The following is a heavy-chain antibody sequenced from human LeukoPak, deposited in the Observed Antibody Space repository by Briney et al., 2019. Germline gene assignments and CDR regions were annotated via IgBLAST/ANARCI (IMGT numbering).Heavy chain of an antibody. Sequence: PGGSLRLSCAASGFTFSNYGMNWVRRAPGKGLEWVSSISSGSSYIFYIDSVKGRFTISRDNAKNSLSLQMNNLRPEDTAVYYCARDDDSYPGYYNGGEAFDIWGQGTMVTVSS. CDR1: GFTFSNYG. D-gene: IGHD3-9*01. CDR3: ARDDDSYPGYYNGGEAFDI. V-gene: IGHV3-21*01. J-gene: IGHJ3*02. CDR2: ISSGSSYI.